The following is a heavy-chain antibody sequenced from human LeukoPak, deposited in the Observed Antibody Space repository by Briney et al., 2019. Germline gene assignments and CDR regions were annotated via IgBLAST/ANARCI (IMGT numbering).Heavy chain of an antibody. J-gene: IGHJ5*02. CDR2: IYYSGST. CDR1: GGSISSYY. Sequence: SETLSLTCTVSGGSISSYYWSWIRQPPGKGLEWIGYIYYSGSTNYNPSLKSRVTISVDTSKNQFSLKLSSVTAADTAVYYCARVGCSSTSCSWFDPWGQGTLVTASS. D-gene: IGHD2-2*01. V-gene: IGHV4-59*01. CDR3: ARVGCSSTSCSWFDP.